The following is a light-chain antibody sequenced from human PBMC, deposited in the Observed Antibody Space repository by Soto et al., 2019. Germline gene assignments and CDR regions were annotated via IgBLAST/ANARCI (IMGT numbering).Light chain of an antibody. CDR2: GNN. CDR1: RSNIGAGYV. CDR3: QSYDSSLSGSYV. V-gene: IGLV1-40*01. Sequence: QSVLTQPPSVSGAPGQRVTISRTGSRSNIGAGYVVHWYQQLPGTAPKLLIYGNNNRPSGVPDRFSGSKSGTSASLGITGLQADDEADYHCQSYDSSLSGSYVFGTGTQLTVL. J-gene: IGLJ1*01.